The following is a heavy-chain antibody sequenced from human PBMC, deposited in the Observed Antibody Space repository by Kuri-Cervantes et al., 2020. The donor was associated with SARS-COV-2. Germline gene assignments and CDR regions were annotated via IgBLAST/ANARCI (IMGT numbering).Heavy chain of an antibody. V-gene: IGHV3-23*01. Sequence: LSLTCAASGFTFSSYAIHWVRQAPGKGLEWVSAISGSGGSTYYADSVKGRFTISRDNSKNTLYLQMNSLRAEDTAVYYCAKEGEIAAAGTSFDYWGQGTLVTVSS. J-gene: IGHJ4*02. CDR3: AKEGEIAAAGTSFDY. D-gene: IGHD6-13*01. CDR1: GFTFSSYA. CDR2: ISGSGGST.